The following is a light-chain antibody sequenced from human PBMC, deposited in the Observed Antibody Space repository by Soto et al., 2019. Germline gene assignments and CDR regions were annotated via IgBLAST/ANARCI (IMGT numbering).Light chain of an antibody. Sequence: EVVLTQSPATLSLSPGERATLSCTASQSVTTYLAWYQQKPGQAPRLLIYDASTRATGIPAIFSGSGSRTDFTLTISSLEPEDFAVYYWQQRSNWPPGVTFGPGTKVDIK. J-gene: IGKJ3*01. V-gene: IGKV3-11*01. CDR3: QQRSNWPPGVT. CDR1: QSVTTY. CDR2: DAS.